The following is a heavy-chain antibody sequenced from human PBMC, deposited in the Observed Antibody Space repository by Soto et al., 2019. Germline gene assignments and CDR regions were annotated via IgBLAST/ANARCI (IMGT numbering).Heavy chain of an antibody. CDR3: ARGPARYDILTGYPDY. D-gene: IGHD3-9*01. V-gene: IGHV1-8*01. CDR2: MNPNSGNT. CDR1: GCTFTSYD. J-gene: IGHJ4*02. Sequence: ASVKVSCKASGCTFTSYDINWVRQATGQGLEWMGWMNPNSGNTGYAQKFQGRVTMTRNTSISTAYMELSSLRSEDTAVYYCARGPARYDILTGYPDYWGQGTLVTVSS.